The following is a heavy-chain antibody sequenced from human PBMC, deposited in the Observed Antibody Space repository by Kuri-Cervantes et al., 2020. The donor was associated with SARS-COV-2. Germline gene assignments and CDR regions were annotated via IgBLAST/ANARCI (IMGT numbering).Heavy chain of an antibody. CDR1: GYTFTGYY. V-gene: IGHV1-2*06. D-gene: IGHD6-13*01. J-gene: IGHJ3*02. CDR2: INPNSGGT. CDR3: ARDADSSSWYLGAFYI. Sequence: ASVKVSCKASGYTFTGYYMHWVRQAPGQGLEWMGRINPNSGGTNYAQKFQGRVTMTRDTSISTAYMELSRLRSDDTAVYYCARDADSSSWYLGAFYIWGQGTMVTVSS.